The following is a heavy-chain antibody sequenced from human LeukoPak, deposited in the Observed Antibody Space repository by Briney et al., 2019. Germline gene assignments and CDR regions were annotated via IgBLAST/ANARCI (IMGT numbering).Heavy chain of an antibody. Sequence: PSGTLSLTCAVSGGSISSSNWWSWVRQPPGKGLEWIGEIYHSGSTNYNPSLKSRVTISVDKSKNQFSLKLSSVAAADTAVYYCARAVSSMVRGVIAMFLDYWGQGTLVTVSS. D-gene: IGHD3-10*01. CDR2: IYHSGST. J-gene: IGHJ4*02. CDR3: ARAVSSMVRGVIAMFLDY. CDR1: GGSISSSNW. V-gene: IGHV4-4*02.